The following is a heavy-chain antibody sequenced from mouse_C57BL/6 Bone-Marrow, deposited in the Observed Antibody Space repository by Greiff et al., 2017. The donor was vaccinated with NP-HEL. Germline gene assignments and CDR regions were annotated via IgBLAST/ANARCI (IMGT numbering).Heavy chain of an antibody. J-gene: IGHJ2*01. V-gene: IGHV1-54*01. D-gene: IGHD2-1*01. CDR1: GYAFTNYL. CDR3: AKHGKGGY. Sequence: VQLQQSGAELVRPGTSVKVSCKASGYAFTNYLIEWVKQRPGQGLEWIGVINPGSGGTNYNEKFKGNSTLTADKSSSTDYMQLCSLTSEDSAVYFCAKHGKGGYWGQGTTLTVSS. CDR2: INPGSGGT.